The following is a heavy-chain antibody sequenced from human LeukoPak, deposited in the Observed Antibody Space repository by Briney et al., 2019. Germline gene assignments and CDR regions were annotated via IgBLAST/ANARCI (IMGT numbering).Heavy chain of an antibody. CDR2: ISYDGSNK. CDR3: AKSSVTMIGLDAFDI. D-gene: IGHD3-22*01. V-gene: IGHV3-30*18. J-gene: IGHJ3*02. Sequence: GVSLRLSCAASGFTFSGYGMHWVRQAQGKGREGVAVISYDGSNKYYADPVKGRFTIYRDNSKNTLYLQMKRLGAEDTAVYYGAKSSVTMIGLDAFDICGQGKMVTVSA. CDR1: GFTFSGYG.